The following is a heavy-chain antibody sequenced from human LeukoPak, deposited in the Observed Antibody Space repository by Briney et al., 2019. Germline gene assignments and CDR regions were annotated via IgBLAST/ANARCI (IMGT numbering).Heavy chain of an antibody. V-gene: IGHV3-48*01. J-gene: IGHJ4*02. CDR1: GFTFSSYS. CDR2: ISSGGSTV. Sequence: GGSLTLSCKASGFTFSSYSMNWVRQAPGQGLEWISYISSGGSTVYYADSVKGRFTVSRDNAENALFLQMNSPRAEDTAVYHCAREMRGGFSSGGADCWGQGALVTVSS. D-gene: IGHD3-10*01. CDR3: AREMRGGFSSGGADC.